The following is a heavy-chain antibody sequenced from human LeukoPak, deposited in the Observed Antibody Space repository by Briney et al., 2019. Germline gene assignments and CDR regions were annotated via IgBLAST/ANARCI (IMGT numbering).Heavy chain of an antibody. CDR1: GYTFTSYA. CDR3: AKKVLVYGMDV. D-gene: IGHD3-3*01. Sequence: ASVTVSCTASGYTFTSYAMNWVRQAPGQGLEWMGWINTNTGNPTYAQGFTGRFVFSLDTSVSTAYLQISSLKAEDTAVYYCAKKVLVYGMDVWGQGTTVTVSS. V-gene: IGHV7-4-1*02. CDR2: INTNTGNP. J-gene: IGHJ6*02.